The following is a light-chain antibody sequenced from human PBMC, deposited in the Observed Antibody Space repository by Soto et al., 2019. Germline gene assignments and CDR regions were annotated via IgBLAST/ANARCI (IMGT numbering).Light chain of an antibody. CDR1: QSVSNSY. V-gene: IGKV3-20*01. CDR2: GAS. J-gene: IGKJ5*01. Sequence: EIVLTQSPGTLSLSPGERATLSCRASQSVSNSYLAWYQQKPSQAPRLLMYGASNRATGIPDRFSGSGSETDFTLTISRLEPEDFAVYYCQQYGTTRITFGQGTRLEIK. CDR3: QQYGTTRIT.